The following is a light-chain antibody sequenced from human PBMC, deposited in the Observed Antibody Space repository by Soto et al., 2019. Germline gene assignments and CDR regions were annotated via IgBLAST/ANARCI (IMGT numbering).Light chain of an antibody. CDR2: DVS. CDR3: SSFTSSSPYV. V-gene: IGLV2-14*01. Sequence: QSALTQPASVSGSPGQSITISCTGTSSDVGGYIYVSWYQQNPGKAPKLMIYDVSNRPSGVSNRFSGSKSGNTASLTISGLQAEDEADYYGSSFTSSSPYVFGTGTKLTVL. J-gene: IGLJ1*01. CDR1: SSDVGGYIY.